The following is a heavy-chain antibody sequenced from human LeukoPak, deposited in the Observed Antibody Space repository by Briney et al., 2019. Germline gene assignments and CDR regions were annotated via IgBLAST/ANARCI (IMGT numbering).Heavy chain of an antibody. CDR3: ARLDQWLVSMDV. J-gene: IGHJ6*02. D-gene: IGHD6-19*01. V-gene: IGHV4-39*01. CDR1: GGSISSSSYY. Sequence: SETLSLTCTVSGGSISSSSYYWGWIRQPPGKGLEWIGSIYYSGSTYYNPSLKSRVTISVDTSKNQFSLKLSSVTAADTAVYYCARLDQWLVSMDVWGQGTTVTVSS. CDR2: IYYSGST.